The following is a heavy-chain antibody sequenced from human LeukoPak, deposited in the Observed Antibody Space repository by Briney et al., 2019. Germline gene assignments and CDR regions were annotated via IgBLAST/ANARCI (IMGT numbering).Heavy chain of an antibody. J-gene: IGHJ6*02. V-gene: IGHV3-9*01. CDR1: GFIFDDYA. Sequence: PGRSLRLSCAASGFIFDDYAMHWVRQAPGKGLEWVSGISWNSGSIDYADSVKGRFTISRDNAKNSLYLQMNSLRGEDTALYYCASSPGGYFEDGMDVWGRGTTVTVSS. CDR2: ISWNSGSI. CDR3: ASSPGGYFEDGMDV. D-gene: IGHD3-9*01.